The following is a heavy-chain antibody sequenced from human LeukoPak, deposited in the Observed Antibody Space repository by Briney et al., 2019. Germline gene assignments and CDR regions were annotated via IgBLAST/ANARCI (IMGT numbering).Heavy chain of an antibody. J-gene: IGHJ6*03. CDR3: ARESVYSSSWYGSYYYYYYMDV. CDR2: IYYSGST. D-gene: IGHD6-13*01. CDR1: GGSISSYY. Sequence: PSETLSLTCTVSGGSISSYYWSWIRRPPGKGLEWIGYIYYSGSTNYNPSLKSRVTISVDTSKNQFSLKLSSVTAADTAVYYCARESVYSSSWYGSYYYYYYMDVWGKGTTVTVSS. V-gene: IGHV4-59*01.